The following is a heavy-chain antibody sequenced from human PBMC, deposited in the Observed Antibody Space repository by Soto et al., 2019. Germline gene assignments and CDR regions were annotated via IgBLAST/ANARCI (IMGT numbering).Heavy chain of an antibody. V-gene: IGHV5-51*01. D-gene: IGHD3-16*01. Sequence: GESLKISCQGSGYNFGIYWIAWVRQMPGKGLEWMGIIYPDDSVTRYSPSFQGRVTISADKSLSTAYLEWSRLKASDTAMYHCAQVLGELSLYWLDPWGQGTLVTVSS. CDR3: AQVLGELSLYWLDP. CDR1: GYNFGIYW. CDR2: IYPDDSVT. J-gene: IGHJ5*02.